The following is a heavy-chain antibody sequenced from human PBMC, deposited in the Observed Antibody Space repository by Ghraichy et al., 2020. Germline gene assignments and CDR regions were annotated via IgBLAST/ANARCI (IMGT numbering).Heavy chain of an antibody. CDR1: GYTFIDYD. CDR2: ISADNGNT. CDR3: ARVAQLVWLASSDL. Sequence: ASVKVSCKASGYTFIDYDLSWVRQAPGQGLEWMGWISADNGNTNYAQKFQGRVTMTTDTSTSTAYMELRSLRSDDTAVYYCARVAQLVWLASSDLWGQGTLVTVSS. D-gene: IGHD6-6*01. J-gene: IGHJ4*02. V-gene: IGHV1-18*01.